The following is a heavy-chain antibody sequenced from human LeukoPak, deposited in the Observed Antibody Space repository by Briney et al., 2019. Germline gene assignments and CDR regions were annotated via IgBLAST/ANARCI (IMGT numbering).Heavy chain of an antibody. D-gene: IGHD4-17*01. J-gene: IGHJ4*02. V-gene: IGHV4-59*01. Sequence: PSETLSLTCTVSGGSISSYYWSWIRQPPGKGLEWIGYIYYSGSTNYNPSLKSRVTISVDTSKNQFSLKLSSVTAADTAVYYCARVNGDSYFDXWGQGTLVTVXS. CDR3: ARVNGDSYFDX. CDR1: GGSISSYY. CDR2: IYYSGST.